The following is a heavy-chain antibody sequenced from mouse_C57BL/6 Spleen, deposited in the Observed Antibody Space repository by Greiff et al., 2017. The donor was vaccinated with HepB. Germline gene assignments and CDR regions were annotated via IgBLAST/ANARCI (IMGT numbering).Heavy chain of an antibody. D-gene: IGHD1-1*01. CDR3: AREAATVVSTRFAY. CDR1: GYTFTSHW. V-gene: IGHV1-56*01. J-gene: IGHJ3*01. CDR2: IFPGSGST. Sequence: VQRVESGPELVRPGASVKISCKAPGYTFTSHWMQWVRQRPGQGLEWIGEIFPGSGSTYYNEKFKGKATLTVDTSSSTAYMQLSSLTSEDSAVYFCAREAATVVSTRFAYWGQGTLVTVSA.